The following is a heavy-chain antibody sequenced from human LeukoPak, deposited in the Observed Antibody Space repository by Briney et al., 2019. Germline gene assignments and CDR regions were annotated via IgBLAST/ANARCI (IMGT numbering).Heavy chain of an antibody. CDR3: TRDTDYGSATNYFDS. J-gene: IGHJ4*02. V-gene: IGHV3-43*01. Sequence: GSLRLSCAASGFTFDDYAMRWVRQAPGKGLEWVALISWEGHTTYYADSVRGRFTISRDNSKNSLYLQMNSLRTEDTAFYYCTRDTDYGSATNYFDSWGQGTLVSVSS. D-gene: IGHD3-10*01. CDR1: GFTFDDYA. CDR2: ISWEGHTT.